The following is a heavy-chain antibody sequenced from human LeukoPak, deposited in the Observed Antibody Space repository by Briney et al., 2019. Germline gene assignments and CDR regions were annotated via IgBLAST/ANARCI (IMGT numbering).Heavy chain of an antibody. CDR2: ISYDGSNK. CDR3: AKDWQLGYSSGWLYYFDY. J-gene: IGHJ4*02. D-gene: IGHD6-19*01. CDR1: GFTFSSYG. V-gene: IGHV3-30*18. Sequence: PGRSLRLSCAASGFTFSSYGMHWVRQAPGKGLEWVAVISYDGSNKYYADSVKGRFTISRDNSKNTLYLQMNSLRAEDTAVYYCAKDWQLGYSSGWLYYFDYWGQGTLVTVSS.